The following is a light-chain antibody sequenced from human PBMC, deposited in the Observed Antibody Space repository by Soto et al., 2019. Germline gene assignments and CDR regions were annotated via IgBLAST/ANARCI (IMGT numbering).Light chain of an antibody. J-gene: IGKJ1*01. CDR3: QQLNSYPPT. Sequence: IQLTQSPSSLSASVGDRVTITCRASQGITSYLAWCQQKPGKAPKLLIHAASTLQSGVPSRFSGSGSGTDFTLTISSLQPEDFATYYCQQLNSYPPTFGQGTKVDIK. CDR1: QGITSY. CDR2: AAS. V-gene: IGKV1-9*01.